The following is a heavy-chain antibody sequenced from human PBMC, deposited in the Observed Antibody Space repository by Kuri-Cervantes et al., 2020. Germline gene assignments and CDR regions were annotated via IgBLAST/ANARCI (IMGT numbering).Heavy chain of an antibody. D-gene: IGHD3-10*01. J-gene: IGHJ3*02. CDR2: IYPGDSDT. Sequence: GGSLRLCCQGSGYNFANYWIGWVRQMPGKGLEWMGVIYPGDSDTGYSPSFQGQVTISADKSISTAYLQWSSLNASDTAMYYCARHNYYGSGSHGGLDIWGQGTMVTVSS. V-gene: IGHV5-51*01. CDR1: GYNFANYW. CDR3: ARHNYYGSGSHGGLDI.